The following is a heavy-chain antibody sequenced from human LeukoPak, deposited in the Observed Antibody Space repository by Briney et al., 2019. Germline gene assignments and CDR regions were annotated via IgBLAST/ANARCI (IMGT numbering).Heavy chain of an antibody. CDR2: ISAYNGNT. CDR1: GYTFTCYG. Sequence: GASVKVSCKASGYTFTCYGISWVRQAPGQGLEWMGWISAYNGNTNYAQKLQGRVTMTRDTSISTAYMELSRLRSDDTAVYYCARDGSDAFDIWGQGTMVTVSS. J-gene: IGHJ3*02. V-gene: IGHV1-18*01. CDR3: ARDGSDAFDI.